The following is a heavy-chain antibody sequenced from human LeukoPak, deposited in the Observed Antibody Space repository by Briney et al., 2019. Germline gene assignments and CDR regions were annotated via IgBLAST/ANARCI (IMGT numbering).Heavy chain of an antibody. CDR3: AEEGGYSGYDFDY. Sequence: PGGSLRLSCAASGFTFSSYEMNWVRQALGKGLEWVSYISSSGSTIYHADSVKGRFTISRDNAKNSLYLQMNSLRAEDTAVYYCAEEGGYSGYDFDYWGQGTLVTVSS. J-gene: IGHJ4*02. D-gene: IGHD5-12*01. CDR2: ISSSGSTI. V-gene: IGHV3-48*03. CDR1: GFTFSSYE.